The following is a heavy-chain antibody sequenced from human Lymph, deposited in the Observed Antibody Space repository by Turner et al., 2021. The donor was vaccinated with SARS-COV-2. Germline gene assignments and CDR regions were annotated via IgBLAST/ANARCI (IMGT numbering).Heavy chain of an antibody. V-gene: IGHV3-43*02. Sequence: EVKLVESGGGVVQPGGYLRLSCAASEFIFDDYAMHWVRQAPGKGLEWVSLISGDGGSTYYADSVKGRFTISRDDSKNSLYLQSNSLRTEDTALYYCAKEGLSGRRLQFVPYFAYWGQGTLVSVSS. D-gene: IGHD5-12*01. J-gene: IGHJ4*02. CDR1: EFIFDDYA. CDR3: AKEGLSGRRLQFVPYFAY. CDR2: ISGDGGST.